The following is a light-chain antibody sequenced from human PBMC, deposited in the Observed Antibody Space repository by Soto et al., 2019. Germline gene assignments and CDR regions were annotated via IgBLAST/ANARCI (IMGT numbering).Light chain of an antibody. CDR2: AAS. CDR3: QQLNSYPST. J-gene: IGKJ4*01. V-gene: IGKV1-9*01. Sequence: DIQLTQSPSFLSASVGDRVTITCRASQGISSYLAWYQQKPGKAPKLLIYAASTLQSGVPSRFSGSGSGTEFTLTISSLQPEDSATYYCQQLNSYPSTFGGGTKVEIK. CDR1: QGISSY.